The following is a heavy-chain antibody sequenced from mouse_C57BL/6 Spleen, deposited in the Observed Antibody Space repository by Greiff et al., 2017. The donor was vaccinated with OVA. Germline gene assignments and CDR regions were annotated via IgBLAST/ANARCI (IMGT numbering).Heavy chain of an antibody. CDR1: GFTFSDYG. D-gene: IGHD2-1*01. CDR2: ISSGSSTI. J-gene: IGHJ4*01. CDR3: ARPIYYGNYYAMDY. Sequence: EVQLMESGGGLVKPGGSLKLSCAASGFTFSDYGMHWVRQAPEKGLEWVAYISSGSSTIYYADTVKGRFTISRDNAKNTLFLQMTSLRSEDTAMYYCARPIYYGNYYAMDYWGQGTSVTVSS. V-gene: IGHV5-17*01.